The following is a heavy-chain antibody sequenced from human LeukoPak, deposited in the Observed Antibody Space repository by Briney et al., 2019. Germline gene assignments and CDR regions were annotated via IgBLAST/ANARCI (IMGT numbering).Heavy chain of an antibody. CDR2: ITGSGVST. V-gene: IGHV3-23*01. CDR1: GFTFSTYG. Sequence: PGGSLRLSCAASGFTFSTYGMSWVRQAPGKGLEWVSAITGSGVSTYYADSVKGRFTISRDNSKNTLYLQMSSLRAEDTAVYYCATPFSVSYPGWGQGTLVTVSS. CDR3: ATPFSVSYPG. J-gene: IGHJ4*02. D-gene: IGHD1-26*01.